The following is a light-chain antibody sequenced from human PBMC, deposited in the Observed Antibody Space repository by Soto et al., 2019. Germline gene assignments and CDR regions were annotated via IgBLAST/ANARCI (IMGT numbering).Light chain of an antibody. CDR1: QSVFNSY. J-gene: IGKJ4*01. V-gene: IGKV3-20*01. Sequence: IVLTQSPGTLSLSPGEGATLSCRASQSVFNSYLAWYQQKPGQPPRLLIYGASSRAIGIPDRFSGSGSGTDFTLTISRLEPEDFAVYYCQQYGTSPRTFGGGTKVEIK. CDR3: QQYGTSPRT. CDR2: GAS.